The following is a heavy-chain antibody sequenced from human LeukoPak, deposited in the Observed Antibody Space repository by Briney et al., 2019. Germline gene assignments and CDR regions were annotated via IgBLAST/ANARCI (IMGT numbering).Heavy chain of an antibody. CDR2: ISAYNGNT. CDR3: ARDLPPNYDSSGYYDY. Sequence: GASVKVSCKASGYTFTSYGISRVRQAPGQGLEWMGWISAYNGNTNYAQKLQGRVTMTTDTSTSTAYMELRSLRSDDMAVYYCARDLPPNYDSSGYYDYWGQGTLVTVSS. V-gene: IGHV1-18*03. D-gene: IGHD3-22*01. J-gene: IGHJ4*02. CDR1: GYTFTSYG.